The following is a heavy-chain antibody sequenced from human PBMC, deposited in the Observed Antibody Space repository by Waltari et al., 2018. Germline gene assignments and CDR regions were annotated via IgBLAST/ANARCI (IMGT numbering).Heavy chain of an antibody. CDR2: MNPDSGTT. Sequence: QVHLVQSGAEVKKPGASVRVSCRTSGHTFIDYDIIWVGQAPGQGLGWMGWMNPDSGTTGSAQKFQGRVTMTRNKSARTAYMQLSSLGSEDTAVYYCARQKNSFDYWGQGTLVTVSS. CDR1: GHTFIDYD. CDR3: ARQKNSFDY. V-gene: IGHV1-8*01. J-gene: IGHJ4*02.